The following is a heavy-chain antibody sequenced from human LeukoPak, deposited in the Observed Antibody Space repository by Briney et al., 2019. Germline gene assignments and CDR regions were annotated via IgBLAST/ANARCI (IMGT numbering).Heavy chain of an antibody. J-gene: IGHJ4*02. V-gene: IGHV1-2*06. CDR1: GYTFTDYF. Sequence: GASVKVSCEASGYTFTDYFIHWVRQAPGQGPEWMGRMNGNSGVTMYAQTLQDRVTMTRDTSISTAYTELSRLTSDDTAVYYCARDLSSTSNWEFDYWGQGALVTVSS. D-gene: IGHD7-27*01. CDR3: ARDLSSTSNWEFDY. CDR2: MNGNSGVT.